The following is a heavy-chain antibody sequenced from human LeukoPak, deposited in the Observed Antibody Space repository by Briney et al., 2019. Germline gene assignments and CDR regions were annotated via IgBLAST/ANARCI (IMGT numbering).Heavy chain of an antibody. Sequence: SVTVSCKVSGGTFSSYGIIWVRQAPGQGLEWMGGILPTLGPANYAQKFQGRVTIAADEFTSTAYMELSSLRSEDTAVYYCARDSGYYTPYIDYWGQGTLVTVSS. CDR2: ILPTLGPA. D-gene: IGHD3-3*01. CDR3: ARDSGYYTPYIDY. V-gene: IGHV1-69*13. J-gene: IGHJ4*02. CDR1: GGTFSSYG.